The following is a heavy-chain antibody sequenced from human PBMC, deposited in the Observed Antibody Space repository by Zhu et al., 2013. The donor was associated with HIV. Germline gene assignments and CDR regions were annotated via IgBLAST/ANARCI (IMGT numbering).Heavy chain of an antibody. Sequence: QVQLVQSGAEVKKPGSSVKVSCKASGGTFSSYAISWVRQAPGQGLEWMGGIIPIFGTANYAQKFQGRVTITADESTSTAYMELSSLRSEDTAVYYCARVWRNQDIVVVPAARTPYWFDPWGQGTLVTVSS. CDR1: GGTFSSYA. CDR2: IIPIFGTA. V-gene: IGHV1-69*01. CDR3: ARVWRNQDIVVVPAARTPYWFDP. J-gene: IGHJ5*02. D-gene: IGHD2-2*01.